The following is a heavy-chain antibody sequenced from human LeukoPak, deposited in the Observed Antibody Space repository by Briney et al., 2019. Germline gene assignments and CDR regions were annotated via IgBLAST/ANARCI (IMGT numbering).Heavy chain of an antibody. J-gene: IGHJ4*02. Sequence: ASVKVSCKASGYTFTGYYMHWVRQAPGQGLEWMGWINPNSGGTNYAQKFQGRVTMTRDTSISTVYMELSRLRSDDTAVYYCAREAPPYYDILTGYYNVRYFDYWGQGTLVTVSS. CDR1: GYTFTGYY. D-gene: IGHD3-9*01. V-gene: IGHV1-2*02. CDR3: AREAPPYYDILTGYYNVRYFDY. CDR2: INPNSGGT.